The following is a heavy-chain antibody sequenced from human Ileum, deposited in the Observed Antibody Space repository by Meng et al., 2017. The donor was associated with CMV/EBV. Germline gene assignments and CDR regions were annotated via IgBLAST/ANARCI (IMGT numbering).Heavy chain of an antibody. CDR2: IITGNGTT. CDR3: ARGAGADH. J-gene: IGHJ4*02. D-gene: IGHD6-25*01. Sequence: NLSCKASGYICTNSHIQWVRKTPGQGIEWMGWIITGNGTTKYSQRFQHRLTITRDTSANTVYMEVTSLTSEDTATYYCARGAGADHWGQGTLVTVSS. CDR1: GYICTNSH. V-gene: IGHV1-3*04.